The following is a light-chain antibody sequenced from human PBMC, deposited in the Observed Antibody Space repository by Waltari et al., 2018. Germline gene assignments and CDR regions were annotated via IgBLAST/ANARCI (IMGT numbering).Light chain of an antibody. V-gene: IGLV1-44*01. J-gene: IGLJ3*02. CDR3: VAWDDSLIGWV. CDR1: SPNIGSTT. CDR2: SNN. Sequence: QSVLTQPPSASGTPGQRVTVSCSGSSPNIGSTTVTWYQQVPGTAPKLLIYSNNQRPSGVPDRFSGSKSGTSASPAISGLQSEDEADYYCVAWDDSLIGWVFGGGTKLTVL.